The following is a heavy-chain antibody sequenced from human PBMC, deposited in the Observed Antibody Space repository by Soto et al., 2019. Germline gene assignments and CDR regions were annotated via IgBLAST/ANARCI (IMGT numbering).Heavy chain of an antibody. CDR2: ISGTGGST. Sequence: PGGSLRLACAASGFTFSIDAMSWVRQAPGKGLEWVSAISGTGGSTYYADSVKGRFTISRDNSKNTLYLQMNSLRAEDTAVYYCAKNWDTTSSSSSHWGQGTLVTVSS. D-gene: IGHD6-6*01. CDR1: GFTFSIDA. J-gene: IGHJ4*02. CDR3: AKNWDTTSSSSSH. V-gene: IGHV3-23*01.